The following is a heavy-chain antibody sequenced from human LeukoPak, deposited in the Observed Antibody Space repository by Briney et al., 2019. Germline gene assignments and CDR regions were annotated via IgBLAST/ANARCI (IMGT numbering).Heavy chain of an antibody. CDR3: ARTTEGGYTYNYFYYYYMDV. V-gene: IGHV4-59*01. J-gene: IGHJ6*03. CDR1: GFTFSTYW. Sequence: PGGSLRLSCAASGFTFSTYWMTWVRQAPGKGLEWIGYIYYSGSTNYNPSLKSRISISVDTSKNQFSLKLSSVTAAGTAVYYCARTTEGGYTYNYFYYYYMDVWGKGTTVTISS. CDR2: IYYSGST. D-gene: IGHD5-18*01.